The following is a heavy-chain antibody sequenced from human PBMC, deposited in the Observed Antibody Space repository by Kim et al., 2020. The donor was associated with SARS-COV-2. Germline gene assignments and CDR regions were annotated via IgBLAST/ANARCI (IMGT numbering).Heavy chain of an antibody. CDR2: IKQHGSEK. J-gene: IGHJ6*02. Sequence: GGSLRLSCAASGFSFSNHWMTWVRQAPGRGPEWVANIKQHGSEKYYVVSVRGRFTISRDDATNSLYLQMNSLRAEDTAIYYCARNNAMDVWGQGTTVTVSS. CDR1: GFSFSNHW. CDR3: ARNNAMDV. V-gene: IGHV3-7*03.